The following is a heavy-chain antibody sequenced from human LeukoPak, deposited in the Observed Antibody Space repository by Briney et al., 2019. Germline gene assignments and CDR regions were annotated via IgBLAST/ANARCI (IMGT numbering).Heavy chain of an antibody. CDR3: ARGSYYGSGSYYNYYYYMDV. D-gene: IGHD3-10*01. V-gene: IGHV4-4*07. Sequence: SETLSLTCTVSGGSISSYYWSWIRQPAGKGLEWIGRIYTSGSTNYNPSLKSRVTMSVDTSKNQFSLKLSSVTAADTAVYYCARGSYYGSGSYYNYYYYMDVWGKGTTVTISS. J-gene: IGHJ6*03. CDR1: GGSISSYY. CDR2: IYTSGST.